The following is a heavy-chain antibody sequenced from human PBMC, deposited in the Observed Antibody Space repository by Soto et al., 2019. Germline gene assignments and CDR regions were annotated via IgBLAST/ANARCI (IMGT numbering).Heavy chain of an antibody. CDR2: ISGSGGST. V-gene: IGHV3-23*01. CDR3: AKREGYYYDSSGYDDAFDI. D-gene: IGHD3-22*01. J-gene: IGHJ3*02. Sequence: GGSLRLSCAASGFTFSSYAMSWVRQAPGKGLEWVSAISGSGGSTYYADSVKGRFTISRDNSKNTLYLQMNSLRAEDTAVYYCAKREGYYYDSSGYDDAFDIWGQGTMVTVS. CDR1: GFTFSSYA.